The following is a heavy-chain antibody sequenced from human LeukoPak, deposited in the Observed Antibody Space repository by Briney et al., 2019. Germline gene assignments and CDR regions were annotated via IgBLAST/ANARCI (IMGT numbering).Heavy chain of an antibody. D-gene: IGHD2-2*01. CDR1: GFTFSSYW. Sequence: GRSLRLSCAASGFTFSSYWMSWVRQAPGKGLEWVANIKQDGSEKYYVDSVKGRFTISRDNAKTSLYLQMNSLRAEDTAVYYCARWGAGCSSTSCYGPQDYYYGMDVWGQGTTVTVSS. V-gene: IGHV3-7*01. CDR2: IKQDGSEK. J-gene: IGHJ6*02. CDR3: ARWGAGCSSTSCYGPQDYYYGMDV.